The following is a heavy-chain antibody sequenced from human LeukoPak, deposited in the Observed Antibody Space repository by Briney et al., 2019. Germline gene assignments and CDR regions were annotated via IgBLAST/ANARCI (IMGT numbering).Heavy chain of an antibody. CDR3: AREVDSSGYNWFDP. D-gene: IGHD3-22*01. V-gene: IGHV4-34*01. Sequence: PSETLFLTCAVYGGSFSGYYWSWIRQPPGKGLEWIGEINHSGGTNYNPSLKSRVTISVDTSKNQFSLKLSSVTAADTAVYYCAREVDSSGYNWFDPWGQGTLVTVSS. CDR2: INHSGGT. J-gene: IGHJ5*02. CDR1: GGSFSGYY.